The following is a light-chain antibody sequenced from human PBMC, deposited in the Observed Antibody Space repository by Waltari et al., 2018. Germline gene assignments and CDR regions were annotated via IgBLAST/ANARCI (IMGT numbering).Light chain of an antibody. V-gene: IGLV2-11*01. Sequence: QSALTQPRSVSGSHGQSVTISCTGGSSHVGGSDYLSWFQHHPGKAPKLIIYDVTERPSGVPDRFSASKSGTAASLTISGLQAEDEGDYYCYSYAGSHTILFGGGTKLTVL. J-gene: IGLJ2*01. CDR3: YSYAGSHTIL. CDR2: DVT. CDR1: SSHVGGSDY.